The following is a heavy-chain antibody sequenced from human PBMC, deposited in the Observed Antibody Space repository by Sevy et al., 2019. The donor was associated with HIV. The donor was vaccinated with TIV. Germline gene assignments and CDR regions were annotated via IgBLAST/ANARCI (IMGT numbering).Heavy chain of an antibody. V-gene: IGHV4-34*01. Sequence: SETLSLTCAVYGGSFSGYYWSWIRQPPGKGLEWIGEINHSGSTNYNPSLKSRVTISVDTSKNQFSLKLSSVTAADTAXYYCARGYYDFWSGYYDYYYYYGMDVWGQGTTVTVSS. CDR3: ARGYYDFWSGYYDYYYYYGMDV. D-gene: IGHD3-3*01. CDR2: INHSGST. CDR1: GGSFSGYY. J-gene: IGHJ6*02.